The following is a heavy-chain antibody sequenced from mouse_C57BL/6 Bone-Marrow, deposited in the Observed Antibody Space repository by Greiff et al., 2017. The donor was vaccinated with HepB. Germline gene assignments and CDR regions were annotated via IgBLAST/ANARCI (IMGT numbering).Heavy chain of an antibody. J-gene: IGHJ3*01. D-gene: IGHD2-1*01. CDR1: GYTFTSYW. CDR3: ASSLLRRPY. CDR2: IDPSDSET. V-gene: IGHV1-52*01. Sequence: ESGPELVKPGASVKISCKASGYTFTSYWMHWVKQRPIQGLEWIGNIDPSDSETHYNQKFKDKATLTVDKSSSTAYMQLSSLTSEDSAVYYCASSLLRRPYWGQGTLVTVSA.